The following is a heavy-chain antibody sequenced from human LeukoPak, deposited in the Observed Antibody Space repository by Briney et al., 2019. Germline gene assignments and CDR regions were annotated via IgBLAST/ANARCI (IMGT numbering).Heavy chain of an antibody. CDR2: ISGSGGST. CDR1: GFTFSSYA. J-gene: IGHJ4*02. V-gene: IGHV3-23*01. Sequence: AGGSLRLSCAASGFTFSSYAMSWVRQASGKGLEWVSAISGSGGSTYYADSVKGRFTISRDNSKNTLYLQMNSLRAEDTAVYCCAKDRITIFGVVIMKGGYYFDYWGQGTLVTVSS. CDR3: AKDRITIFGVVIMKGGYYFDY. D-gene: IGHD3-3*01.